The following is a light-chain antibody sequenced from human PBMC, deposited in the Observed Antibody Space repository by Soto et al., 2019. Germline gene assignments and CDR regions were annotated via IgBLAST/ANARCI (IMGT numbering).Light chain of an antibody. J-gene: IGKJ4*01. CDR1: QMLLNINGYNY. Sequence: DIVPAQTPLSLPVPPVAPASIPCRSCQMLLNINGYNYLDWYLQKAGQSPQLLIYLASSRASGVPDRFSGSGSGTDFTLKISRVEAEDFGVYYCIQTLQTPFTFGGGTKVDI. CDR2: LAS. CDR3: IQTLQTPFT. V-gene: IGKV2-28*01.